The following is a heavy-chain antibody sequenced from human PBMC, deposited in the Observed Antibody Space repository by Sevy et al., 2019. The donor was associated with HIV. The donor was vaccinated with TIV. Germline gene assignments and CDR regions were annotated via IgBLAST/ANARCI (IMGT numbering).Heavy chain of an antibody. CDR3: AIGWSGYYPSLVGRDNYYGMDV. V-gene: IGHV1-69*13. J-gene: IGHJ6*02. D-gene: IGHD3-3*01. CDR2: IIPIFGTA. Sequence: ASVKVSCKASGGTFSSYAISWVRQAPGQGLEWMGGIIPIFGTANYAQKFQGRVTITADESTSTAYMELSSLRSEDTAVYYCAIGWSGYYPSLVGRDNYYGMDVWGQGTTVTVSS. CDR1: GGTFSSYA.